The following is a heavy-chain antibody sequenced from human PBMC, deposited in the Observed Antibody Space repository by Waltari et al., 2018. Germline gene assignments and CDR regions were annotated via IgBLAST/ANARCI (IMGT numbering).Heavy chain of an antibody. V-gene: IGHV3-23*01. Sequence: EVQLLESGGGLVQPGGSLRLSCAASGFPFSSYAMSWVLQSPGKGLEWVSAISGSGGSTYYADSVKGWFTISRDNSKNTLYLQMNSLRAEDTAVYYCAKGDIVVVPAFWGQGTTVTVSS. D-gene: IGHD2-2*01. CDR3: AKGDIVVVPAF. CDR1: GFPFSSYA. CDR2: ISGSGGST. J-gene: IGHJ6*02.